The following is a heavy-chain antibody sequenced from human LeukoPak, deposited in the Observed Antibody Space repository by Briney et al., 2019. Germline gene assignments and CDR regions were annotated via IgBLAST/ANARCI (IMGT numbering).Heavy chain of an antibody. Sequence: EASVKVSCKASGYAFTGYYMHWVRQAPGQGLEWMGWINPNSGGTNYAQKFQGRVTMTRDTSISTACMELSRLRSDDTAVYYCARDTYGSGSSDFDYWGQGTLVTVSS. J-gene: IGHJ4*02. D-gene: IGHD3-10*01. CDR1: GYAFTGYY. V-gene: IGHV1-2*02. CDR2: INPNSGGT. CDR3: ARDTYGSGSSDFDY.